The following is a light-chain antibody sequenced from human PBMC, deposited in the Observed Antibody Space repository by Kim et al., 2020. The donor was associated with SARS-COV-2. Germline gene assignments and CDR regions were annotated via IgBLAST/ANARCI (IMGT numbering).Light chain of an antibody. CDR3: QQANSFPLT. CDR2: SAS. CDR1: QDVSSW. V-gene: IGKV1-12*01. Sequence: DIQMTQSPSSVSASVGDRVIIAGRASQDVSSWLAWYQQKPGKAPKLVIYSASTLQTGVPPRFSGSVSGTEFTLTISSLQPEDIATYYCQQANSFPLTFGGGTKVDIK. J-gene: IGKJ4*01.